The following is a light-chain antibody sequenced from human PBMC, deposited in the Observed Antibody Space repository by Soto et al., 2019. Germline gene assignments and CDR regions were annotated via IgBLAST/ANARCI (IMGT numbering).Light chain of an antibody. V-gene: IGLV2-14*01. CDR2: EVT. CDR1: SGDVGGYDY. CDR3: SSHTRGSTRV. Sequence: QSALTQPASVSGSPGQSIAISCTGTSGDVGGYDYVSWYQQHPDKAPKLMIYEVTKRPSWVSNRFSGSKSGNTASLTISGLQPEDEADYYCSSHTRGSTRVFGSGTKVTIL. J-gene: IGLJ1*01.